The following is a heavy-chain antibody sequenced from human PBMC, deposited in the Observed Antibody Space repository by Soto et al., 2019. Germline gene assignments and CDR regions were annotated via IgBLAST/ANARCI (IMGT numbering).Heavy chain of an antibody. CDR2: LYSGGST. V-gene: IGHV3-53*01. CDR1: GFTVSDYY. Sequence: VQLVESGGGLVQPGGSLRLSCAASGFTVSDYYMTWVRQAPGKGLEWVSLLYSGGSTIYADSVKGRLTISRDSSKNTLYLQMNSLRVEDTAVYYCARATVGASDFGFDSWGQGTLVTVSS. D-gene: IGHD1-26*01. CDR3: ARATVGASDFGFDS. J-gene: IGHJ4*02.